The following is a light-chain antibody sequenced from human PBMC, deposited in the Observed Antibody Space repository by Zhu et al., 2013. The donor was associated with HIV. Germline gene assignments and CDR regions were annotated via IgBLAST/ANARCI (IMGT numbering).Light chain of an antibody. CDR3: QQYNVYPLT. CDR1: QDITNY. CDR2: DAS. V-gene: IGKV1-33*01. J-gene: IGKJ4*01. Sequence: DIQMTQSPSSLSASVGDRVTITCQASQDITNYLNWYQQKPGKAPKLLIYDASDLETGVPSRFSASGSGTDFTFTISSLQPEDIATYYCQQYNVYPLTFGGGTKVEI.